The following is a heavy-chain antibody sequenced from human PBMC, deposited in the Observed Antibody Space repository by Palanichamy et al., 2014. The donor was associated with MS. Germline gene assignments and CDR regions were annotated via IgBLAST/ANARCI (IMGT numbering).Heavy chain of an antibody. CDR3: ARSTEYAWEQTYYFDY. CDR1: GFSLGTSGMC. V-gene: IGHV2-70*01. J-gene: IGHJ4*02. Sequence: QVTLRESGPALVKPTQTLTLTCTFSGFSLGTSGMCVSWIRQPPGKALEWLALIDWDDDKYYSTSLKTRLTISKDTSKNQVVLTMTNMDPVDTATYYCARSTEYAWEQTYYFDYWGQGTLVTVSS. D-gene: IGHD1-26*01. CDR2: IDWDDDK.